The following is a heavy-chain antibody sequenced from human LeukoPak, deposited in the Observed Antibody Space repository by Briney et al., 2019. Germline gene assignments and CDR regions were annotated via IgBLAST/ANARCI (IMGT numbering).Heavy chain of an antibody. CDR1: GIPFSNFW. CDR2: IENDGRSS. V-gene: IGHV3-74*01. CDR3: AFRSVAGRGVDN. D-gene: IGHD6-19*01. J-gene: IGHJ4*02. Sequence: GGSLRLSCAASGIPFSNFWMHWVRQAPGKWLEWVSRIENDGRSSTYAASVKGRFTISRDNAKNMLYLQMNDLRVEDTAFYYCAFRSVAGRGVDNWGQGTLVTVSS.